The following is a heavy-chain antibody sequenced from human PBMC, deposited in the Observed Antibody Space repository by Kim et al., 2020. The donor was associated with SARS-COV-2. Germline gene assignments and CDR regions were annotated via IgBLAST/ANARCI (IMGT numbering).Heavy chain of an antibody. D-gene: IGHD3-3*02. Sequence: GGSLRLSCAASGFTFSNSAMHWVRQASGKGLEWVGRISSRASNYDNTYAATVKCRITISRDENKHEAYLHMHSLKNAATDVYYWTRVPGTSLAFWDA. CDR3: TRVPGTSLAFWDA. V-gene: IGHV3-73*01. J-gene: IGHJ3*01. CDR1: GFTFSNSA. CDR2: ISSRASNYDN.